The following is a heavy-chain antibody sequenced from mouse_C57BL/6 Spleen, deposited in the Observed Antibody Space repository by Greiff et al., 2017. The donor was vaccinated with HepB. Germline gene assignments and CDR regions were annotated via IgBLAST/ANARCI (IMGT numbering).Heavy chain of an antibody. D-gene: IGHD2-3*01. CDR3: ARVDGYWGDY. CDR2: IYPRSGNT. J-gene: IGHJ4*01. CDR1: GYTFTSYG. V-gene: IGHV1-81*01. Sequence: VKLQESGAELARPGASVKLSCKASGYTFTSYGISWVKQRTGQGLEWIGEIYPRSGNTYYNEKFKGKATLTADKSSSTAYMELRSLTSEDSAVYFCARVDGYWGDYWGQGTSVTVSS.